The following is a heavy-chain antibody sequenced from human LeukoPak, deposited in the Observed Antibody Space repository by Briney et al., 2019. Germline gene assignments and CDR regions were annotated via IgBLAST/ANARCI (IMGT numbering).Heavy chain of an antibody. CDR1: GFTFSGSA. Sequence: GGSLRLSCAASGFTFSGSAMHWVRQASGKGLEWVGRIRSKANSYATAYAASVKGRFTISRDDSKNTAYLQMNSLKTEDTAVYYCTSCGGDCYSGFDYWGQGTLVAVSS. CDR2: IRSKANSYAT. CDR3: TSCGGDCYSGFDY. D-gene: IGHD2-21*02. V-gene: IGHV3-73*01. J-gene: IGHJ4*02.